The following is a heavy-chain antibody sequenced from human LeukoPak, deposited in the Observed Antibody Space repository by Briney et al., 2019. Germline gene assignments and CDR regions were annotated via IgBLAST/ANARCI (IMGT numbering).Heavy chain of an antibody. D-gene: IGHD3-22*01. V-gene: IGHV3-23*01. J-gene: IGHJ4*02. CDR2: ISGSGGST. CDR1: GFTFSSYA. CDR3: AKGRYDSSGPANTFDY. Sequence: GGSLRLSCAASGFTFSSYAMSWVRQAPGKGLEWVSGISGSGGSTYYADSVKGQFTISRDNSKNTLYLQMNNLRAEDTALHYCAKGRYDSSGPANTFDYWGQGTLVTVSS.